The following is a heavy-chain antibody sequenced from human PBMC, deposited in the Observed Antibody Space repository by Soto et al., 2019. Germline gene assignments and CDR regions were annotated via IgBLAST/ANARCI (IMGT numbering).Heavy chain of an antibody. CDR2: IYYRGST. CDR1: GGSISSYY. J-gene: IGHJ2*01. CDR3: ARFNWYFDL. V-gene: IGHV4-59*01. Sequence: QVQLQESGSGLVKPSETLSLTCTVSGGSISSYYWSWIRQPPGKGLEWIGYIYYRGSTNYNPSLKSRVTISVDTSKNQFSLKLSSVTAADTAMYYCARFNWYFDLWGRGTLVTVSS.